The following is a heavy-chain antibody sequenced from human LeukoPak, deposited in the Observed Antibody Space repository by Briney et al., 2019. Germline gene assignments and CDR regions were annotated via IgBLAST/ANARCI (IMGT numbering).Heavy chain of an antibody. Sequence: SVKVSCKASGGTFSSYAISWVREAPGQGLEWMGRIIPILGIANYAQKFQGRVTITAVKSTSTAYMELSSLRSEDTAVYYCARVGCSSTSCSTGVDYWGQGTLVTVSS. CDR3: ARVGCSSTSCSTGVDY. CDR1: GGTFSSYA. CDR2: IIPILGIA. J-gene: IGHJ4*02. D-gene: IGHD2-2*01. V-gene: IGHV1-69*04.